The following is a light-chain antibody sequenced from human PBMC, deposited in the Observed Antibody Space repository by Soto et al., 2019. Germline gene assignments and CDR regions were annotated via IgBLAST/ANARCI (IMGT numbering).Light chain of an antibody. V-gene: IGLV2-8*01. J-gene: IGLJ1*01. CDR2: DVT. CDR3: CSYAGNSLYV. Sequence: QSVLTQPPSASGSPGQSVTISCTGTSSDVGGYNLVSWYQLHPRKAPKLIIYDVTKRPSGVPDRFSGSKSGNTASLTISGLQAEDEADYFCCSYAGNSLYVLGTGTKLTVL. CDR1: SSDVGGYNL.